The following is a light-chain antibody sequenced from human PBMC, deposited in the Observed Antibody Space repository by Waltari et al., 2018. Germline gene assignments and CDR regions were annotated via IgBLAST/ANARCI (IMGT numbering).Light chain of an antibody. V-gene: IGLV3-21*04. Sequence: SYVVTQSPSVSVAPGETARITCGGDKIGSKSVHWYQQRPGQAPVLVISYDSDRPSGIPERFSGSNSGNTATLTISWVEADDEADYYCLVWHSTTDHHGVFGRGTKLTVL. CDR1: KIGSKS. CDR3: LVWHSTTDHHGV. J-gene: IGLJ2*01. CDR2: YDS.